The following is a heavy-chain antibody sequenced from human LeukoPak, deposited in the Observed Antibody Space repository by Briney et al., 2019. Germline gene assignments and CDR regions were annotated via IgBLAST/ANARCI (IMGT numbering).Heavy chain of an antibody. CDR3: AADMYYDILTGYQNFDY. V-gene: IGHV1-58*01. CDR1: GFTFTSSA. Sequence: GASVKVSCKASGFTFTSSAVQWVRQARGQRLEWIEWIVVGSGNTNYAQKFQERVTITRDMSTSTAYMELSSLRSEDTAVYYCAADMYYDILTGYQNFDYWGQGTLVTVSS. J-gene: IGHJ4*02. CDR2: IVVGSGNT. D-gene: IGHD3-9*01.